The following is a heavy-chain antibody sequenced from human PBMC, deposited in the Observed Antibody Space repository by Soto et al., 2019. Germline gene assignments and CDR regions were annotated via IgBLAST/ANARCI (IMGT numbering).Heavy chain of an antibody. CDR3: TRANWYSEY. J-gene: IGHJ4*02. CDR1: GGSISNHY. Sequence: QVQLQESGPGLVKPSETLSLTCTVSGGSISNHYWSWIRQPPGKGLEWIGYIYYNGNTNYNPSLKSRVPMSVDTSKNQISLKLGSVTAADPAVYYCTRANWYSEYWGQGTLVTVSS. CDR2: IYYNGNT. D-gene: IGHD7-27*01. V-gene: IGHV4-59*11.